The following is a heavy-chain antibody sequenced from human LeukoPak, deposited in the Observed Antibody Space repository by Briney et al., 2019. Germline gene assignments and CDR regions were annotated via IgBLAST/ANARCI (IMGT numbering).Heavy chain of an antibody. D-gene: IGHD2-2*01. CDR3: ARIVVVPAAMQSWFDP. Sequence: ASVKVSCKASGYTFTSYGISWVRQAPGQGLEWMGWISAYNGNTNYAQKLQGRVTMTTDTSTSTAYMELRSLRSDDTAVHYCARIVVVPAAMQSWFDPWGQGTLVTVSS. CDR1: GYTFTSYG. V-gene: IGHV1-18*01. CDR2: ISAYNGNT. J-gene: IGHJ5*02.